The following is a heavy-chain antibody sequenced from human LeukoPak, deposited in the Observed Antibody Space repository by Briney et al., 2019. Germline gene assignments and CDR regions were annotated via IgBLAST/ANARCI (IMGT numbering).Heavy chain of an antibody. D-gene: IGHD3-22*01. J-gene: IGHJ3*02. V-gene: IGHV4-30-2*01. CDR2: IYHSGST. Sequence: PSETLSLTCAVYGGSFSGYSWSWIRQPPGKGLEWIGYIYHSGSTYYNPSLKSRVTISVDRSKNQFSLKLSSVTAADTAVYYCAATYYYDSSGTRGDAFDIWGQGTMVTVSS. CDR1: GGSFSGYS. CDR3: AATYYYDSSGTRGDAFDI.